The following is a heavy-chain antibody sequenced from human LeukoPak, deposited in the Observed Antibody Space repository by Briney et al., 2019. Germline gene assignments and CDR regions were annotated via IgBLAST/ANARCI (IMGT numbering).Heavy chain of an antibody. V-gene: IGHV4-34*01. Sequence: SETLSLTCAVCGGSFSGYYWSWIRQPPGKGLEWIGEINHSGSTNYNPSLKSRVTISVDTSKNQFSLKLSSVTAADTAVYYCARGGYNWNYWGQGTLVTVSS. CDR3: ARGGYNWNY. J-gene: IGHJ4*02. D-gene: IGHD1-20*01. CDR1: GGSFSGYY. CDR2: INHSGST.